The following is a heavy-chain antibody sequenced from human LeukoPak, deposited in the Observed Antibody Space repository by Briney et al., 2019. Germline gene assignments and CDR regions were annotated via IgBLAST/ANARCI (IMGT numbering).Heavy chain of an antibody. Sequence: GGSLRLSCAASGFTFSSYTMHWVRQAPGKGLEWVAFIRYDGSNKYCADSVKGRFTVSRDNSKNTLYLQMSSLRAEDTAVYYCAKDKTDFGDYSYMDVWGKGTTVTVSS. CDR3: AKDKTDFGDYSYMDV. CDR1: GFTFSSYT. V-gene: IGHV3-30*02. D-gene: IGHD4-17*01. J-gene: IGHJ6*03. CDR2: IRYDGSNK.